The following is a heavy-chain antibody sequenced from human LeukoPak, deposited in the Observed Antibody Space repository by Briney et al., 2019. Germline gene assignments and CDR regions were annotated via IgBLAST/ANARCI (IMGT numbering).Heavy chain of an antibody. CDR2: ISYDGSNK. J-gene: IGHJ3*02. Sequence: GGSLRLSCAASGFTFSSYGMHWVRQAPGKGLEWVAVISYDGSNKYYADSVKGRFTISRDNSKNTLYLQMNSLRADDTAVYYCAKIIGYCSSTSCYAPADAFDIWGQGTMVTVSS. D-gene: IGHD2-2*01. CDR1: GFTFSSYG. V-gene: IGHV3-30*18. CDR3: AKIIGYCSSTSCYAPADAFDI.